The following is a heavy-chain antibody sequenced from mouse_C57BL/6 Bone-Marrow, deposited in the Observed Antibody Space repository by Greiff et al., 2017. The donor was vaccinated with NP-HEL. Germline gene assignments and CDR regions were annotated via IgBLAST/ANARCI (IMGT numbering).Heavy chain of an antibody. CDR2: IDPEDGDT. Sequence: EVKLQESGAELVRPGASVKLSCTASGFNIKDYYMHWVKQRPDQGLEWIGRIDPEDGDTEYAPKFQGKATMTADTASNTAYLQLSSLTSEDTAVYYCTTSYYYGSSPFAYWGQGTLVTVSA. CDR1: GFNIKDYY. V-gene: IGHV14-1*01. D-gene: IGHD1-1*01. CDR3: TTSYYYGSSPFAY. J-gene: IGHJ3*01.